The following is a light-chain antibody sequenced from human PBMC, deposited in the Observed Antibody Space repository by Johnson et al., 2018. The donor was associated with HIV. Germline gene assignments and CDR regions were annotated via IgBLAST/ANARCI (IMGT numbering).Light chain of an antibody. CDR2: EDN. Sequence: QSVLTQPPSVSAAPGQTVNISCSGNVSNIESYFVSWYQQLPGAAPTLLIYEDNKRPSGIPDRFSGSKSGATATLGITGLQTGDDAYYYCGTCDSSLSGYVFGTGTKVTVL. CDR3: GTCDSSLSGYV. CDR1: VSNIESYF. J-gene: IGLJ1*01. V-gene: IGLV1-51*02.